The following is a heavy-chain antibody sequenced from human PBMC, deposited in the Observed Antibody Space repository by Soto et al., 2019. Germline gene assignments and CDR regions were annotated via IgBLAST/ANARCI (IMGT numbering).Heavy chain of an antibody. Sequence: SETLSLTSTVSGGSLSSGGYYWSWIRQHPGKGLEWIGYIYYSGSTYYNPSLTSPVTISVDTSKNQFSLKLSSVTAADTAVYYCARDRLQAGGMDVWGQGTTVTVSS. CDR1: GGSLSSGGYY. J-gene: IGHJ6*02. V-gene: IGHV4-31*01. CDR3: ARDRLQAGGMDV. D-gene: IGHD3-10*01. CDR2: IYYSGST.